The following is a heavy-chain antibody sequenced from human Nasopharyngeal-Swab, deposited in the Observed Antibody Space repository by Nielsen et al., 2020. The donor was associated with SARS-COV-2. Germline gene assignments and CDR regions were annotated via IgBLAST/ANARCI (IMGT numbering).Heavy chain of an antibody. CDR3: ARIPPLDYHFDS. D-gene: IGHD3/OR15-3a*01. V-gene: IGHV2-70*13. CDR2: IDWEDDR. Sequence: SDPTQVTPTHSLTPTCTFSGFSLSPSGMCVSWIRQPPGKALEWLALIDWEDDRYYSTSLKARLTLSKHNSKNQVVLTMTNMDPVDTATYYCARIPPLDYHFDSWSQGTLVTVSS. J-gene: IGHJ4*02. CDR1: GFSLSPSGMC.